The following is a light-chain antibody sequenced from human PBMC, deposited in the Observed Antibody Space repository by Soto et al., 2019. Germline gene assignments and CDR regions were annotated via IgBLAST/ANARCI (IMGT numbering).Light chain of an antibody. J-gene: IGKJ5*01. Sequence: EIGMTQSPATLSVSPGERATLSCRASQSVSSNLAWYQQKPGQAPRLLICGASTRATGIPARFSGSGSGTEFTLTISSLQSEDFAVYYCKQYNNWPSFGQGTRLEIK. CDR3: KQYNNWPS. CDR2: GAS. CDR1: QSVSSN. V-gene: IGKV3-15*01.